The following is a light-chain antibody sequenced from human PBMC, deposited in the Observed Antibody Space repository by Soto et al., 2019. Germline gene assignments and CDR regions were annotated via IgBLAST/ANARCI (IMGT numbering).Light chain of an antibody. CDR1: QNIYSN. CDR3: LQYHNLWA. Sequence: IVMTQSAATLSVSPEERGTLSCSSSQNIYSNIAWYPQRPGQAPRLLLYRASTRDTGVPDRFSGSGSGTDFTLTISSLQSEDFTVSSCLQYHNLWAFGQGTNV. V-gene: IGKV3D-15*01. CDR2: RAS. J-gene: IGKJ1*01.